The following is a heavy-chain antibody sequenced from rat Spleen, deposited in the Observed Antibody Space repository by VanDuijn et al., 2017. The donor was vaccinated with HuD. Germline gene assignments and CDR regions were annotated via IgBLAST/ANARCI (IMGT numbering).Heavy chain of an antibody. V-gene: IGHV5-29*01. D-gene: IGHD1-7*01. CDR2: ITYDGGST. CDR1: GFTFSNYG. Sequence: EVKLVESGGGLVQPGRSLKLSCAASGFTFSNYGMHWVRQAPTKGLEWVASITYDGGSTYYRDSVKGRFTISRDNAKNILYLQMDNLRSEDTATYYCTRHLTENSYFEYWGQGVMVTVSS. CDR3: TRHLTENSYFEY. J-gene: IGHJ2*01.